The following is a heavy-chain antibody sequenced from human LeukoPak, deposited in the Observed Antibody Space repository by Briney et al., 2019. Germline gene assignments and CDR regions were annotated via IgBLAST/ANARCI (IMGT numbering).Heavy chain of an antibody. J-gene: IGHJ5*02. CDR2: IYYSGST. V-gene: IGHV4-39*07. CDR3: ARVWELLQNWFDP. CDR1: GGSISSSSYY. D-gene: IGHD1-26*01. Sequence: PSGTLSLTCTVSGGSISSSSYYWGWIRQPPGKGLEWIGSIYYSGSTYYNPSLKSRVTISVDTSKNQFSLKLSSVTAADTAVYYCARVWELLQNWFDPWGQGTLVTVSS.